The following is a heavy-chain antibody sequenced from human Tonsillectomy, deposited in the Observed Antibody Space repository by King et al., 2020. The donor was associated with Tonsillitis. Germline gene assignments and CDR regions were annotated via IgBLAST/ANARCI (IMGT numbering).Heavy chain of an antibody. V-gene: IGHV3-49*03. CDR1: GFIFGDHA. CDR2: IRSKNYGGTP. Sequence: VQLVESGGGLVQPGRSLRLSCTSSGFIFGDHAMSWFRRAPGKGLEWVGFIRSKNYGGTPEYAASVEGRFTISRDDAKSIAYLQMNSLRIEDTAAYYCTTPSGGSYSGFDIWGQGTMVTVSS. CDR3: TTPSGGSYSGFDI. J-gene: IGHJ3*02. D-gene: IGHD2-15*01.